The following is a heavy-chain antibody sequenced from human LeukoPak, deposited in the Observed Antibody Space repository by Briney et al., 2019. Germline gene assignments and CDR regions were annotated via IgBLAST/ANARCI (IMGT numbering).Heavy chain of an antibody. CDR1: GFTFSSYG. J-gene: IGHJ6*03. V-gene: IGHV3-23*01. CDR3: ARVCSSSWYVPGLYYYYYYMDV. CDR2: ISGIGDAT. Sequence: GGSLRLSCAASGFTFSSYGMSWVRQAPGKGLEWVSTISGIGDATYYADSVKGRFTISRDNSKNTLYLQMNSLRAEDTAVYYCARVCSSSWYVPGLYYYYYYMDVWGKGTTVTISS. D-gene: IGHD6-13*01.